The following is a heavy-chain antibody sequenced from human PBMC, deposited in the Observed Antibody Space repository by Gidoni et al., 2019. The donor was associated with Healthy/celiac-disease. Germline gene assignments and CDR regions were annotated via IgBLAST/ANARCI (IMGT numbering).Heavy chain of an antibody. CDR3: ARESEVTIFGVAIYGMDV. J-gene: IGHJ6*02. CDR1: GFTFSSYG. D-gene: IGHD3-3*01. V-gene: IGHV3-33*01. CDR2: IWYDGTNK. Sequence: QVQLVESGGGVVQPGRSLRLSCAASGFTFSSYGLHWVRQAPGKGLEWVAVIWYDGTNKYYADSVKGRFTVSRDNSKNTLYLQMNSLRAEDTAVYYCARESEVTIFGVAIYGMDVWGQGTTVTVSS.